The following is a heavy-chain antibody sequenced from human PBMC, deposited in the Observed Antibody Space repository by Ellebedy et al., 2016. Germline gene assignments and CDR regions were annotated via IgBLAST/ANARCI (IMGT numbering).Heavy chain of an antibody. V-gene: IGHV3-64D*06. CDR1: GFIFSSYG. CDR3: VKDVMSGFDSGGDY. CDR2: ISPDGDKT. Sequence: GESLKISCATSGFIFSSYGMTWVRQAPGKGLEYVAAISPDGDKTYYADSVRDRFIISRDNSKNTLHLQVSSLRREDTAMYYCVKDVMSGFDSGGDYWGQGTLVTVSS. D-gene: IGHD4/OR15-4a*01. J-gene: IGHJ4*02.